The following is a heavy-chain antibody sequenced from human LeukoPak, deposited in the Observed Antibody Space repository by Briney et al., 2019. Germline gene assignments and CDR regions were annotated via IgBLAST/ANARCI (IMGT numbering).Heavy chain of an antibody. D-gene: IGHD3-22*01. J-gene: IGHJ4*02. CDR2: ISGSGGST. Sequence: GGSLRLSCAASGFTFSSYAMSWVRQAPGKGLEWVSAISGSGGSTYYADSVKGRFTISRDNSKNTLYLQMNSLRAEDTAVYYCAKDGGGYDTSGYYYGDYWGQGTLVTVSS. CDR1: GFTFSSYA. V-gene: IGHV3-23*01. CDR3: AKDGGGYDTSGYYYGDY.